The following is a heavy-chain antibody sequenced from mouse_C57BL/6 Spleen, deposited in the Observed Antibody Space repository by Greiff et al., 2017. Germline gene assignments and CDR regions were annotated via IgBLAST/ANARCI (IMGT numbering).Heavy chain of an antibody. J-gene: IGHJ3*01. CDR1: GFTFSDYG. CDR3: ARERGLGRWFAY. V-gene: IGHV5-17*01. Sequence: DVKLVESGGGLVKPGGSLKLSCAASGFTFSDYGMHWVRQAPEKGLEWVAYISSGSSTIYYADPVKGRFTISRDNAKNTLFLQMTSRRSGDTAMYYCARERGLGRWFAYWGQGTLVTVSA. CDR2: ISSGSSTI. D-gene: IGHD4-1*01.